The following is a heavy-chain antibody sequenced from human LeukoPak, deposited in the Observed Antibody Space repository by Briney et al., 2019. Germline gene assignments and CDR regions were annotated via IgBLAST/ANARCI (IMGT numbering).Heavy chain of an antibody. CDR1: GGSIGRNGFY. D-gene: IGHD6-19*01. Sequence: SETLSLTCKVSGGSIGRNGFYWGWIRQPPGKGLEWIGSIYYPESTHYNPSLESQVTISVDTSKYQVSLTLSSVTATDTAVYYCVRHVSSGWDYYNGLDVWGQGTTVTVSS. V-gene: IGHV4-39*01. CDR3: VRHVSSGWDYYNGLDV. J-gene: IGHJ6*02. CDR2: IYYPEST.